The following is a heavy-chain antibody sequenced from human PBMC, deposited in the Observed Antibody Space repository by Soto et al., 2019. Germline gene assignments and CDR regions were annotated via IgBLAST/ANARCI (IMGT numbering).Heavy chain of an antibody. CDR3: ARDPSAYYFDY. Sequence: SETLSLTCTVSGGSVSSGNYYWSWIRQPPGKGLEWIGYRYYSGGTIYNPSLKSRVTISVDTSKNQFSLKLSSVTAADTAVYCCARDPSAYYFDYWGQGTQVTVSS. J-gene: IGHJ4*02. V-gene: IGHV4-61*01. CDR2: RYYSGGT. CDR1: GGSVSSGNYY.